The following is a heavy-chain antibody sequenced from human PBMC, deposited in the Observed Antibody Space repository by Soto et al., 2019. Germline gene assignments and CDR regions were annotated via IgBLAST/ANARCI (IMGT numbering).Heavy chain of an antibody. J-gene: IGHJ4*02. V-gene: IGHV3-23*01. D-gene: IGHD4-17*01. CDR1: KFTFSSYA. CDR3: ARDVDADFRTDFDY. Sequence: PGGSLRLSCAASKFTFSSYAMSWVRQAPGKGLEWVSAISGSGGSTYYADSVKGRFTISRDNAENSVYLEMESLRDEDTALYYCARDVDADFRTDFDYWGRGTLVTVSS. CDR2: ISGSGGST.